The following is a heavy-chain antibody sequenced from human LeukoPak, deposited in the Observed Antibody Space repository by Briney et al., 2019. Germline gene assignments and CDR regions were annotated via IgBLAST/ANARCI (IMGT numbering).Heavy chain of an antibody. CDR3: ARGEWDLLFDY. CDR1: GGSISGYY. Sequence: SETLSLTCTVSGGSISGYYWSWIRQPPGKGLEWIGYIFYSGSTNYNPSLKSRVTISVDASKNQFSLKLSSVTAADTAVYYCARGEWDLLFDYWGQGTLVTVSS. J-gene: IGHJ4*02. CDR2: IFYSGST. V-gene: IGHV4-59*01. D-gene: IGHD1-26*01.